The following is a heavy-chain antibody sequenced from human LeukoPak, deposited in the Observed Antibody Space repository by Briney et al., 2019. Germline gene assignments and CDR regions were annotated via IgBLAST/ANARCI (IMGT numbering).Heavy chain of an antibody. CDR1: GGTFSSYA. J-gene: IGHJ2*01. Sequence: GASVKVSCKASGGTFSSYAISWVRQAPGQGLEWMGGIIPIFGTANYAQKFQGRVTITTDESTSTAYMELSSLRSEDTAVYYCAGRAVAAAGHLSYWYFDLWGRGTLVTVSS. CDR3: AGRAVAAAGHLSYWYFDL. CDR2: IIPIFGTA. V-gene: IGHV1-69*05. D-gene: IGHD6-13*01.